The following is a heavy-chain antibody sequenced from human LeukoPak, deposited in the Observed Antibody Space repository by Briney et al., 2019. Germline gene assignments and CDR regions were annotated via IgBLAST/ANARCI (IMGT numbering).Heavy chain of an antibody. CDR3: VSAIRGSPIDY. V-gene: IGHV3-48*04. CDR1: GFTFSTYI. J-gene: IGHJ4*02. Sequence: GGSLRLSCAASGFTFSTYIMNWVRQAPGKGLEWVSYISSTSNTIYYADSVKGRFTISRDNAKNSLFLQMNSLRAEDTAIYYCVSAIRGSPIDYWGQGTLVSVPS. D-gene: IGHD3-10*01. CDR2: ISSTSNTI.